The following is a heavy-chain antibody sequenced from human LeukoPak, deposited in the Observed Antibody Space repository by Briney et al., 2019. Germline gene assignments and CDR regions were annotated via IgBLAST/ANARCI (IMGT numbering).Heavy chain of an antibody. J-gene: IGHJ4*02. Sequence: GGSLRLSCEASGFTFSSNALNWVRQAPGKGLEWVSYISSSSSTIFYADSVKGRFTISRDNAKNSLFLQMNSLRAEDTAVYYCARESGRTGSRYYFDYWGQGTLVTVSS. CDR3: ARESGRTGSRYYFDY. CDR1: GFTFSSNA. CDR2: ISSSSSTI. D-gene: IGHD3/OR15-3a*01. V-gene: IGHV3-48*01.